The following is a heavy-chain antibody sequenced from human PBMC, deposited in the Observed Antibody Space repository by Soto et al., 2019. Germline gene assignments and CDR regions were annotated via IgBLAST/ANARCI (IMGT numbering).Heavy chain of an antibody. Sequence: PGGSLRLSCAASGFTFSSYDMHWVRQATGKGLDWVSAIGTAGDTYYPGSVKGRFTISRENAKNSLYLQMNSLRAGDTAVYYCARGRYCSSTSCYSEYNWFDPWGQGTLVTVSS. D-gene: IGHD2-2*01. J-gene: IGHJ5*02. CDR1: GFTFSSYD. CDR3: ARGRYCSSTSCYSEYNWFDP. V-gene: IGHV3-13*01. CDR2: IGTAGDT.